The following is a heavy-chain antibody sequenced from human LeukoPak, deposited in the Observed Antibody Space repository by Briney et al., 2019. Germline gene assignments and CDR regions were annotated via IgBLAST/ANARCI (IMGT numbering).Heavy chain of an antibody. V-gene: IGHV3-21*06. CDR3: VRDNPRCCGVVPANIDDY. CDR1: GFNFSSYS. Sequence: SGGSLRLSCAASGFNFSSYSMNWLRQAPGKGLEWVSSISTSSNYIYYLDSVKGRFSVSRDNAKSSLYLEMNSLRAEDTAVYYCVRDNPRCCGVVPANIDDYWGQGTLVTVSS. J-gene: IGHJ4*02. CDR2: ISTSSNYI. D-gene: IGHD2-15*01.